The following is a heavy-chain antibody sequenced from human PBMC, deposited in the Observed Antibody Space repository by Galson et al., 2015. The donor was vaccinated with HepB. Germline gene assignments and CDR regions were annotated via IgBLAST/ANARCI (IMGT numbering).Heavy chain of an antibody. D-gene: IGHD1-26*01. Sequence: SLRLSCAASGFTFSSYSMNWVRQAPGKGLEWVSYISSSSSTIYYADSVKGRFTISRDNAKNSLYLQMNSLRDEDTAVYYCAREPPEGAKAYYYGMDVWGQGTTVTVSS. V-gene: IGHV3-48*02. CDR3: AREPPEGAKAYYYGMDV. J-gene: IGHJ6*02. CDR1: GFTFSSYS. CDR2: ISSSSSTI.